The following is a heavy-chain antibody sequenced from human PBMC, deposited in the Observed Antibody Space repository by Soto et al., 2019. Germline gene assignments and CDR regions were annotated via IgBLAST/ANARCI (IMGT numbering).Heavy chain of an antibody. CDR3: AVDPIVLVPAAETQHWFDP. CDR1: GFTFSSYS. J-gene: IGHJ5*02. D-gene: IGHD2-2*01. CDR2: ISSSSSYI. Sequence: EVQLVESGGGLVKPGGSLRLSCAASGFTFSSYSMNWVRQAPGKGLEWVSSISSSSSYIYYADSVKGRFTISRDNAKNSLYLQMNSLRAEDTAVYYCAVDPIVLVPAAETQHWFDPWGQGTLVTVSS. V-gene: IGHV3-21*01.